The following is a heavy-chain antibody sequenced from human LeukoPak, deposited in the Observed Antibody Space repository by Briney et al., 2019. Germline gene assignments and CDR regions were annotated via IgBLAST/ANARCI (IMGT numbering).Heavy chain of an antibody. J-gene: IGHJ4*02. CDR2: IIPIFGTA. D-gene: IGHD2-2*01. Sequence: GASVKVSCKASGGTFSSYAISWVRQAPGQGLEWMGGIIPIFGTANYAQKFQGRVTITADESTSTAYMELSSLRSEDTAVYYCARAVPSEDIVVVPAAPLYYFDYWGQGTLVTVSS. V-gene: IGHV1-69*13. CDR3: ARAVPSEDIVVVPAAPLYYFDY. CDR1: GGTFSSYA.